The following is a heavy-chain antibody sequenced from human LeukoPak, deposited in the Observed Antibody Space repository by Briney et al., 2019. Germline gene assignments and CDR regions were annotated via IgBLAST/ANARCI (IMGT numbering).Heavy chain of an antibody. D-gene: IGHD3-22*01. J-gene: IGHJ4*02. CDR1: GDSVSSNSAA. Sequence: SQTLSLTCAISGDSVSSNSAAWNWIRQSPSRGLEWLGRTYYRSKWYNDYAVSVKSRITINPDTSKNQLSLQLNSVTPEDTAVYYCARVHYYDSSGYRQFDYWGQGTLVTVSS. CDR3: ARVHYYDSSGYRQFDY. CDR2: TYYRSKWYN. V-gene: IGHV6-1*01.